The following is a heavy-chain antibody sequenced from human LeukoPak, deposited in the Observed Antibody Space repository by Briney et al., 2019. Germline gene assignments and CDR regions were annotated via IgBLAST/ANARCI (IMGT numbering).Heavy chain of an antibody. CDR2: IYYSGST. Sequence: SQTLSLTCTVSGGSISSGGYYWSWIRQHPGKGLEWIGYIYYSGSTYYNPSLKSRVTISVDTSKNQFSLKLSSVTAADTAVYYCPRDVSMGAAAYFDYWGQGTLVTVSS. J-gene: IGHJ4*02. CDR1: GGSISSGGYY. V-gene: IGHV4-31*03. D-gene: IGHD2-15*01. CDR3: PRDVSMGAAAYFDY.